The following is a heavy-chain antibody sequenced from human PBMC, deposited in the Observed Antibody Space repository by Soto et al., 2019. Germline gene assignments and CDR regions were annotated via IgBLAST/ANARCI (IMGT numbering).Heavy chain of an antibody. CDR2: ISYDGSNK. V-gene: IGHV3-30-3*01. CDR1: GFTFSSYA. CDR3: AGPYEGRAFDI. D-gene: IGHD5-12*01. J-gene: IGHJ3*02. Sequence: QVQLVESGGGVVQPGRSLRLSCAASGFTFSSYAMHWVRQAPGKGLEWVAVISYDGSNKYYADSVKGRFTISRDNSKNTLYLQMNSLRAEDTAVYYCAGPYEGRAFDIWGQGTMVTVSS.